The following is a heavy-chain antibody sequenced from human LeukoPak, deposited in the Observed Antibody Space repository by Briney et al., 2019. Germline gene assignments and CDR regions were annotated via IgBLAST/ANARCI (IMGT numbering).Heavy chain of an antibody. Sequence: ASVKVSCKASGYTFTGHYLHWVRQAPGQGLEWMGWINPNIGDTNYAQKIQGRVTMTRDTSINTVYMELSRLISDDMAVYYCVRGDGYTSTRPFDYWGQRTPVTVSS. D-gene: IGHD2-2*02. J-gene: IGHJ4*02. CDR1: GYTFTGHY. V-gene: IGHV1-2*02. CDR3: VRGDGYTSTRPFDY. CDR2: INPNIGDT.